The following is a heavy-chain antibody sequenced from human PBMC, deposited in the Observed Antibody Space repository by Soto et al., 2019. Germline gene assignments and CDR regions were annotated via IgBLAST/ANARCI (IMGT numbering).Heavy chain of an antibody. D-gene: IGHD2-2*01. V-gene: IGHV1-8*01. CDR2: MNPNSGNR. Sequence: QVQLVQSGAEVRKPGASVKVSCKASGYTFTNYDINWVRQAPGEGLEWMGWMNPNSGNRGFGQKFQGRVTMTSNTSISTAYMELTSLTSDDTAVYFCARGGYVASFPSYPYYMAVWGEGTTVTVSS. J-gene: IGHJ6*03. CDR1: GYTFTNYD. CDR3: ARGGYVASFPSYPYYMAV.